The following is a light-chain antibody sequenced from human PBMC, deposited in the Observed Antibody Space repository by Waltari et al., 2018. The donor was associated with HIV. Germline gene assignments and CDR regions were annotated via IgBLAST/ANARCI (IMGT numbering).Light chain of an antibody. CDR1: SSDVGGYNH. CDR2: EVS. CDR3: SSYTSSNTLVV. V-gene: IGLV2-14*01. J-gene: IGLJ2*01. Sequence: QSALTQPASVSGSPGQSITISCTGTSSDVGGYNHVSWYQQHPGKAPKLMIYEVSNRPSGVSNRFSGSKSDNTASLTISGLQAEDEADYYCSSYTSSNTLVVFGGGTKLTVL.